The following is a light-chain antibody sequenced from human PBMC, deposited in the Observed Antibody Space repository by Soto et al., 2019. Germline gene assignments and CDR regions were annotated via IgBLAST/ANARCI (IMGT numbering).Light chain of an antibody. CDR3: QQYGRT. V-gene: IGKV3-20*01. CDR1: QSVSSSY. CDR2: GAS. Sequence: EILMTQSPVTLSLSPGERATLSCRASQSVSSSYLAWYQQKPGQAPRLLIYGASSRATGIPDRFSGSGSGTDFTLTISRLEPEDFAVYYCQQYGRTFGQGTKVEIK. J-gene: IGKJ1*01.